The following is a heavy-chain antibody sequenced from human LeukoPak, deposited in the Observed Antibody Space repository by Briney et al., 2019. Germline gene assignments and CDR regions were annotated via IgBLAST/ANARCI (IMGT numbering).Heavy chain of an antibody. J-gene: IGHJ2*01. CDR2: IYYSGST. V-gene: IGHV4-59*12. CDR1: GGSISSYY. CDR3: ARDFFDGDPSDWYFDL. D-gene: IGHD7-27*01. Sequence: SETLSLTCTVSGGSISSYYWSWIRQPPGKGLEWIGYIYYSGSTNYNPSLKSRVTISVDTSKNQFSLKLSSVTAADTAVYYCARDFFDGDPSDWYFDLWGRGTLVTVSS.